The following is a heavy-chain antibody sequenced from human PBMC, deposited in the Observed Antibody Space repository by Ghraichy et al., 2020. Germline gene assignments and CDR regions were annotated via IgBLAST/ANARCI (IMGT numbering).Heavy chain of an antibody. V-gene: IGHV3-7*04. CDR3: ARGHFGMDV. CDR2: IKPAGNEK. Sequence: GGSLRLSCEASEFKFKTYCMTWLRQAPGKGLEWVATIKPAGNEKYYGDSVKGRFTISRDNVKKSLVLQMNSLRVEDTAVYYCARGHFGMDVWGQGATVTVSS. J-gene: IGHJ6*02. CDR1: EFKFKTYC.